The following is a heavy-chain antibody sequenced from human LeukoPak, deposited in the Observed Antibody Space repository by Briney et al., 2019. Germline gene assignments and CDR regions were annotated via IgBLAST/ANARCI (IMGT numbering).Heavy chain of an antibody. D-gene: IGHD6-19*01. CDR3: AKSGIEGYSSGHDALHI. J-gene: IGHJ3*02. Sequence: GGSLRLSCAASGFTFSSYGMHWVRQAPGKGLEWVAFIRYDGSNKYYADSVKGRFTISRDNSKNTLYLQMNSLRAEDTAVYYCAKSGIEGYSSGHDALHIWGQGTMVTVSS. CDR2: IRYDGSNK. CDR1: GFTFSSYG. V-gene: IGHV3-30*02.